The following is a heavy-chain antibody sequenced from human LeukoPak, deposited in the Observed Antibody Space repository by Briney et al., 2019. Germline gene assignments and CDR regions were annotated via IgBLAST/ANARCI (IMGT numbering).Heavy chain of an antibody. V-gene: IGHV4-39*01. CDR3: AVHFDWLFFDY. Sequence: SETLSLTCTVSGGSISSSSYYWGWIRQPPGKGLEWIGSIYYSGSTYYNPSLKCRVAISVDTSKNQFSLKLSSVTAADTAVYYCAVHFDWLFFDYWGQGTLVTVSS. CDR1: GGSISSSSYY. J-gene: IGHJ4*02. D-gene: IGHD3-9*01. CDR2: IYYSGST.